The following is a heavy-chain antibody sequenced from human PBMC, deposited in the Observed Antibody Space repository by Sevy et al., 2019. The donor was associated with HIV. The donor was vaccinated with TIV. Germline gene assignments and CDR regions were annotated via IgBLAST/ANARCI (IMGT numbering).Heavy chain of an antibody. D-gene: IGHD6-13*01. J-gene: IGHJ4*02. Sequence: ASVKVSCKASGYTFTSYGITWVRQAPGQGLEWMGWISSYNDNTNYAQNLQGRVTMTTDTSTSTAYMELRSLRSDDTAVYYCARVPSAQYSSSWCYFDYWGQGTLVTVSS. CDR2: ISSYNDNT. CDR1: GYTFTSYG. V-gene: IGHV1-18*01. CDR3: ARVPSAQYSSSWCYFDY.